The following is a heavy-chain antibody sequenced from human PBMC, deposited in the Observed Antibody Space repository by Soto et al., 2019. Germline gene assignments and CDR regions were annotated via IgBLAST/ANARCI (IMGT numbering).Heavy chain of an antibody. Sequence: EVQLLESGGGLVQPGGSLRLSCAASGFTFSSYAMSWVRQAPGKGLEWVSAISGSGGSTYYADSVKGRFTISRDNSKNTLYLQMNSLRAGDTGVYYWAKGGPYYYDSSGYYDYWGQGTLVTVSS. V-gene: IGHV3-23*01. CDR2: ISGSGGST. CDR1: GFTFSSYA. D-gene: IGHD3-22*01. J-gene: IGHJ4*02. CDR3: AKGGPYYYDSSGYYDY.